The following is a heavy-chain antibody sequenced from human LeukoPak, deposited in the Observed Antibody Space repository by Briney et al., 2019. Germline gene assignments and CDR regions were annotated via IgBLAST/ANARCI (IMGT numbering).Heavy chain of an antibody. CDR3: ARDLYVGSTSPYQQYYYYYMDV. V-gene: IGHV1-2*02. CDR1: GYTFTGYY. D-gene: IGHD2-2*01. CDR2: INPNSGGT. Sequence: ASVKVSCKASGYTFTGYYMHWVLQPPGQGLEWMGWINPNSGGTNYAQKFQVRVTITRDTSIRTAYMAASNLRSHDTAVYYCARDLYVGSTSPYQQYYYYYMDVWGKGTTVTVSS. J-gene: IGHJ6*03.